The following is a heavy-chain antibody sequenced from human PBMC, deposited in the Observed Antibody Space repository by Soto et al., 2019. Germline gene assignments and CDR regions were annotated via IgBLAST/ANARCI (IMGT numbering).Heavy chain of an antibody. CDR1: GGPISSGGYY. CDR3: ARSVFP. V-gene: IGHV4-31*03. J-gene: IGHJ5*02. CDR2: IYYSGST. Sequence: QVQLQESGPGLVKPSQTLSLTCTVSGGPISSGGYYWNWIRQHPGKGLEWIGYIYYSGSTYYNPSPKSRVSMSVDTSKNQFSLKLSSVTAADTAVYYCARSVFPWGQGTLVTVSS.